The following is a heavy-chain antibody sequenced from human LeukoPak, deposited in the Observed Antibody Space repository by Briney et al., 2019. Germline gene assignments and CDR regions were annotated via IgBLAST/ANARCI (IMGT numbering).Heavy chain of an antibody. Sequence: GGSLRLSCAASGFTFSSYAMGWVRQAPGKGLEWVSAISGSGGSTYYADSVKGRFTISRDNSKNTLYLQVNSLRAEDTAVYYCFSGYYYGVDYWGQGTLVTVSS. D-gene: IGHD3-22*01. V-gene: IGHV3-23*01. J-gene: IGHJ4*02. CDR3: FSGYYYGVDY. CDR1: GFTFSSYA. CDR2: ISGSGGST.